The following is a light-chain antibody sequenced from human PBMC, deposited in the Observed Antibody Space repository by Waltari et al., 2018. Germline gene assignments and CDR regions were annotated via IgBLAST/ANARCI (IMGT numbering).Light chain of an antibody. CDR1: QSVSSSY. CDR2: GAS. J-gene: IGKJ2*01. Sequence: EIVLTQSPGTLSLSPGERATLSCRASQSVSSSYLAWYQQKPGQAPRLLIYGASSRATGIPDRFSGSGSRTDFTLTISRLEPEDFAVYYCQQYGRSWNTFGQGTKLEIK. V-gene: IGKV3-20*01. CDR3: QQYGRSWNT.